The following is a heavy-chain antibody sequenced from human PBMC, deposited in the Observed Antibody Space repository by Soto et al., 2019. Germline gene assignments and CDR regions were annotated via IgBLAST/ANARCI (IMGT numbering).Heavy chain of an antibody. Sequence: LTCTASGGSVSSSSYYWAWIRQPPGKGLEWIGSIYYSGSTYYNPSLKSRVTISVDMSKNQFSLKLSSVTAADTAVYYCASLWGNYRLDAFDIWGQGTMVTVSS. J-gene: IGHJ3*02. CDR1: GGSVSSSSYY. D-gene: IGHD3-16*02. V-gene: IGHV4-39*01. CDR3: ASLWGNYRLDAFDI. CDR2: IYYSGST.